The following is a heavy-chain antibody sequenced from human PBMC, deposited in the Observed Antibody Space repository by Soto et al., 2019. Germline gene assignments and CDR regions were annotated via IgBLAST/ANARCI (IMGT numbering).Heavy chain of an antibody. V-gene: IGHV3-30*18. CDR2: ISYDGSNK. J-gene: IGHJ4*02. D-gene: IGHD3-3*01. CDR1: GFTCSSYG. Sequence: GGSLRLSCASSGFTCSSYGMHWVRQAPGKGLEWVAVISYDGSNKYYADSVKGRFTISRDNSKNTLYLQMNSLRAEDTAVYYCAKDLGHRSLRAPHDYWGQGTLVTVSS. CDR3: AKDLGHRSLRAPHDY.